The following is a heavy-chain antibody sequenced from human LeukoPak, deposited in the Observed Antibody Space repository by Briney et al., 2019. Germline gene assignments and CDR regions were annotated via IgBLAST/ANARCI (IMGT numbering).Heavy chain of an antibody. J-gene: IGHJ4*02. CDR2: ISGSGGST. V-gene: IGHV3-23*01. CDR3: AKDTPGGIAVAEDY. Sequence: GGSLRLSCAASGFTFSSYEMNWVRQAPGKGLEWVSAISGSGGSTYYADSVKGRFTISRDNSKNTLYLQMNSLRAEDTAVYYCAKDTPGGIAVAEDYWGQGTLVTVSS. D-gene: IGHD6-19*01. CDR1: GFTFSSYE.